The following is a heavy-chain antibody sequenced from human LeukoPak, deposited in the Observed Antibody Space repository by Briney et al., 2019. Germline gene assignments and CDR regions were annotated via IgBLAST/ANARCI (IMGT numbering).Heavy chain of an antibody. CDR2: ISGSGGST. CDR3: AKDPAQTTVTQSFDY. V-gene: IGHV3-23*01. Sequence: GGSLRLSCAASGSTFSSYAMSWVHQAPGKGLEWVSAISGSGGSTYYADSMKGRFTISRDNSKNTLYLQMNSLRAEDTAVYYCAKDPAQTTVTQSFDYWGQGTLVTVSS. CDR1: GSTFSSYA. D-gene: IGHD4-17*01. J-gene: IGHJ4*02.